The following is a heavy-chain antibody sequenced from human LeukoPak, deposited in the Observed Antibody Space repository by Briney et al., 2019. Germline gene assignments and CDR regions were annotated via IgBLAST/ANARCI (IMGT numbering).Heavy chain of an antibody. Sequence: GGSLRLSCVVSGFNFSGFSMSWVRQAPGKGLEWVAIMEEYGSFFYADSVKGRFIISRDNARNSLYLQMNNLRAEDTAVYYCARPRGCGSARCNNFDSWGQGTLVTVSS. CDR1: GFNFSGFS. D-gene: IGHD2-2*01. CDR2: MEEYGSF. J-gene: IGHJ4*02. V-gene: IGHV3-7*01. CDR3: ARPRGCGSARCNNFDS.